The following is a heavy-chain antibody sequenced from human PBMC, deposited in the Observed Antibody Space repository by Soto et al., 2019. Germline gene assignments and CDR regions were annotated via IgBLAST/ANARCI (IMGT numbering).Heavy chain of an antibody. J-gene: IGHJ4*02. Sequence: EVQLVESGGGLVQPGGSLRLSCAASGFTASNNYMSWVRQIPGKGLEWVSVIYSGGSTYYADSVKGRFTISRDNSKNTLYLQMNSLRAEDTAVYYCARLLLWGGGDYFDYWGQGTLVTVSS. CDR3: ARLLLWGGGDYFDY. D-gene: IGHD3-22*01. CDR2: IYSGGST. V-gene: IGHV3-66*01. CDR1: GFTASNNY.